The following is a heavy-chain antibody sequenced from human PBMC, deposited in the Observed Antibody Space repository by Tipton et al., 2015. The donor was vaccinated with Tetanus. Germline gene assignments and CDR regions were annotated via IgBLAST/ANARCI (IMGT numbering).Heavy chain of an antibody. Sequence: SLRLSCVASGFTSNKHAINWVRQLPGKGLEWVAVISYDGSDADHTDSVKGRFTISRDNSKNTVYLQMNSLRGDDTGVYYCTREGPIEFSRQLGAFDVWGLGTMVTVSS. D-gene: IGHD6-13*01. V-gene: IGHV3-30*04. CDR3: TREGPIEFSRQLGAFDV. J-gene: IGHJ3*01. CDR1: GFTSNKHA. CDR2: ISYDGSDA.